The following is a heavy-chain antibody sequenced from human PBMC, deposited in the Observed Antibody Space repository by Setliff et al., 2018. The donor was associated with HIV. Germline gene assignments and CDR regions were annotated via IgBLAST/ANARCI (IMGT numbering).Heavy chain of an antibody. J-gene: IGHJ2*01. CDR2: IQNDGSAT. Sequence: GESLKISCKVSGFSFSDYWMHWVRRVPGKGLVWVSRIQNDGSATWYADSGKGRFTISRDNARNTLYLQMTSLRAEDTAVYYCASRGPEIEQLWFGYFDLWGRGTLVTVSS. CDR1: GFSFSDYW. CDR3: ASRGPEIEQLWFGYFDL. V-gene: IGHV3-74*01. D-gene: IGHD3-10*01.